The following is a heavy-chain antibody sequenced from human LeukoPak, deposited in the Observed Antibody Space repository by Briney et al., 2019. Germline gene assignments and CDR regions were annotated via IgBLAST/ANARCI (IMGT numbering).Heavy chain of an antibody. J-gene: IGHJ6*02. V-gene: IGHV3-30-3*01. CDR2: ISHDGSNK. CDR3: ARDLSVVRAGRYGMDV. Sequence: GGSLRLSCAASGFTFSSYAMHWVRQAPGKGLEWVAVISHDGSNKYYADSVKGRFTISRDNSKNTLYLQMNSLRAEDTAVYYCARDLSVVRAGRYGMDVWGQGTTVTVSS. CDR1: GFTFSSYA. D-gene: IGHD3-10*01.